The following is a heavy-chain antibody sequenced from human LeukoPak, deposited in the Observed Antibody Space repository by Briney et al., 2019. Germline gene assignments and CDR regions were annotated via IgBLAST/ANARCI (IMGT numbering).Heavy chain of an antibody. CDR2: ISSTGSLI. V-gene: IGHV3-48*03. CDR1: GFTFSRYE. D-gene: IGHD1-26*01. CDR3: AREWELHPGDAFDI. J-gene: IGHJ3*02. Sequence: PGGSLRLSCAASGFTFSRYEMHWVRQAPGKGLEWVSYISSTGSLIFHADSVKGRFTISRDNAKNSLYLQMNSLRAEDTAVYYCAREWELHPGDAFDIWGQGTMVTVSS.